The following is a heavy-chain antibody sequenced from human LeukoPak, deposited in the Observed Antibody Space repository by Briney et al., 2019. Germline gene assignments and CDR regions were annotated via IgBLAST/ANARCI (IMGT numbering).Heavy chain of an antibody. CDR2: INHSGST. CDR1: GGSFSGYY. V-gene: IGHV4-34*01. Sequence: SETLSLTCAVYGGSFSGYYWSWIRQPPGKGLEWIGEINHSGSTNYNPSLKSRVTISVDTSKNQFSLKLSSVTAADTAAYYCARGVVYWGQGTLVTVSS. CDR3: ARGVVY. J-gene: IGHJ4*02.